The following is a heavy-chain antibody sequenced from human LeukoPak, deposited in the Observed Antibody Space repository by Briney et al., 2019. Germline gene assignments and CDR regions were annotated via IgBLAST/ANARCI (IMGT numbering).Heavy chain of an antibody. CDR2: ISYDGSNK. D-gene: IGHD4-23*01. J-gene: IGHJ4*02. CDR3: AKDPHVLVVTRYFDY. V-gene: IGHV3-30-3*01. CDR1: GFTFSSYA. Sequence: GGSLRLSCAASGFTFSSYAMHWVRQAPGKGLEWVAVISYDGSNKYYADSVKGRFTISRDNSKNTLYLQMNSLRAEDTAVYYCAKDPHVLVVTRYFDYWRQGTLDTVFS.